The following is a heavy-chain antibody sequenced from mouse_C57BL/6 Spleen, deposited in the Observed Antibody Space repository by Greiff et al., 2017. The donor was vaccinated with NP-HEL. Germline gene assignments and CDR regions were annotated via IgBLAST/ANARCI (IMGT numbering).Heavy chain of an antibody. V-gene: IGHV1-42*01. Sequence: VQLKESGPELVKPGASVKISCKASGYSFTGYYMNWVKQSPEKSLEWIGEINPSTGGTTYNQKFKAKATLTVDKSSSTAYMQLKSLTSEDSAVYYCARTAQATHYAMDYWGQGTSVTVSS. D-gene: IGHD3-2*02. CDR2: INPSTGGT. CDR3: ARTAQATHYAMDY. CDR1: GYSFTGYY. J-gene: IGHJ4*01.